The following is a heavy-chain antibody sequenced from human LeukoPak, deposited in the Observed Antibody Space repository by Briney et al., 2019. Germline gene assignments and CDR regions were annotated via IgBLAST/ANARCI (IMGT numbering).Heavy chain of an antibody. Sequence: GGSLRLSCAASGFTFSTYSMNWVRQAPGKGLEWVSYISSGTSTIYYADSVKGRFTISRDNAKNSLYLQMNSLRAEDTAVYYCARDRGQTGYYWSYYYYMDAWGKGTTVTVSS. CDR2: ISSGTSTI. CDR3: ARDRGQTGYYWSYYYYMDA. D-gene: IGHD3-9*01. CDR1: GFTFSTYS. V-gene: IGHV3-48*01. J-gene: IGHJ6*03.